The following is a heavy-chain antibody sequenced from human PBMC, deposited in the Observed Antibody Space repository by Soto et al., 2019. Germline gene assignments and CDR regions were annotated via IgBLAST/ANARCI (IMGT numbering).Heavy chain of an antibody. CDR3: ARDSLHGSGGGDGMVV. Sequence: EVQLVQSGAEVKKPGESLKISCTGSGYSFTTYWISWVRQMPGKGLEWMGRIDPSDSYTKYSPSFQGQVTISADKSINTASLQWSSLKASDTAMYYCARDSLHGSGGGDGMVVWGQGTAVTVSS. J-gene: IGHJ6*02. CDR2: IDPSDSYT. D-gene: IGHD3-10*01. CDR1: GYSFTTYW. V-gene: IGHV5-10-1*04.